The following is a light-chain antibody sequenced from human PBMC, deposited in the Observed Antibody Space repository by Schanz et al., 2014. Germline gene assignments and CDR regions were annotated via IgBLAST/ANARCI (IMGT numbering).Light chain of an antibody. Sequence: QSVLTQPPSASATPGLRVTISCSGSSSNIGSNPVNWYQQLPGAAPKLLIYTNNQRPSGVPDRFSGSKSGTSASLAISGLQSEDEADYYCAAWDDSLNGHWVFGGGTKLTV. J-gene: IGLJ3*02. CDR1: SSNIGSNP. CDR2: TNN. V-gene: IGLV1-44*01. CDR3: AAWDDSLNGHWV.